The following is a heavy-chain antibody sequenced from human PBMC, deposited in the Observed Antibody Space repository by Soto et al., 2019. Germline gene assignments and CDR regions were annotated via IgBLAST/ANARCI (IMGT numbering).Heavy chain of an antibody. J-gene: IGHJ6*02. V-gene: IGHV3-48*02. CDR3: ARGGSSSDNVMDV. Sequence: EVQLVESGGGLVQPGGSLRLSCAASGFSFSTYSMNWVRQAPGKGLEWVSYISSRSYTIYYIDSVKGRFTNSRDNAKSSLYLQMNSLRDEDTAVYYCARGGSSSDNVMDVWGQGTTVTVSS. D-gene: IGHD6-6*01. CDR2: ISSRSYTI. CDR1: GFSFSTYS.